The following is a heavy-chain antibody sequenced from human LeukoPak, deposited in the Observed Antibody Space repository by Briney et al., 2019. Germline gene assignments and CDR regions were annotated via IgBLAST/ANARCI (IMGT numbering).Heavy chain of an antibody. CDR2: ISAYNGNT. J-gene: IGHJ3*02. V-gene: IGHV1-18*01. D-gene: IGHD6-13*01. CDR3: ARDVGIASWRGDAFDI. Sequence: ASVKVSCKASGYTFTSYGISWVRQAPGQGLEWMGWISAYNGNTNYAQKLQGRVTMTTDTSTSTAYMELRSLRSDDTAVYYCARDVGIASWRGDAFDIWGQGTMVTVSS. CDR1: GYTFTSYG.